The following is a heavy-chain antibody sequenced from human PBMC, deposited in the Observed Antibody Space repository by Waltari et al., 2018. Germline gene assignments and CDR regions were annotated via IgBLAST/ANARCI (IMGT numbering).Heavy chain of an antibody. J-gene: IGHJ6*02. CDR3: ARDYCDRTNCHGMDV. V-gene: IGHV3-30*04. Sequence: QVQLVESGGGVVQPGRSLSLLCDASAFTFSSYSMPWVRQAPGKGLEWVAVISYNARNIYYVDSVKGRFTISRDNSKKTLYLQMNSLRAEDTAVYYCARDYCDRTNCHGMDVWGQGTTVTVSS. D-gene: IGHD3-22*01. CDR2: ISYNARNI. CDR1: AFTFSSYS.